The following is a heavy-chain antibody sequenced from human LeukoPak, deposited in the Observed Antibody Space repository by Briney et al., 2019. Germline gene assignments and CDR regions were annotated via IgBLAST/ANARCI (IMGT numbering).Heavy chain of an antibody. V-gene: IGHV1-2*02. J-gene: IGHJ4*02. D-gene: IGHD5-12*01. CDR1: GYTFTGYY. CDR3: ARDESGYEGFDY. Sequence: ASVKVSCKASGYTFTGYYMHWVRQAPGQGLEWMGWINPNSGGTNYAQKFQGRVTMTRDTSISTAYMELSRLRSDDTAVYYCARDESGYEGFDYWGQGTLVTVSS. CDR2: INPNSGGT.